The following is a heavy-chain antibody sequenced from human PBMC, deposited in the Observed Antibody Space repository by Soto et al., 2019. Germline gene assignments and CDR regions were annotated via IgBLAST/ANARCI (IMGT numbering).Heavy chain of an antibody. CDR2: ISSSSSYI. D-gene: IGHD3-3*01. CDR3: ARAAGTMWSVYYRGYFDY. CDR1: GFTFSSYS. J-gene: IGHJ4*02. V-gene: IGHV3-21*01. Sequence: EVQLVESGGGMVKPGGSLRLSCAASGFTFSSYSMNWVRQAPGKGLEWVSSISSSSSYIYYADSVKCRFTISRDNAKNSLYLQKNSLRAEDTAVYYCARAAGTMWSVYYRGYFDYLGQGTLVTVSS.